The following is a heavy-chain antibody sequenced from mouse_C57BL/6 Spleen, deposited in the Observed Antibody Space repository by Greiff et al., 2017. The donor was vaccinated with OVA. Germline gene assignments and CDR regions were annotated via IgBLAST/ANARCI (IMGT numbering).Heavy chain of an antibody. CDR1: GYSITSGYY. CDR3: AREGYCNYVGAMDY. V-gene: IGHV3-6*01. J-gene: IGHJ4*01. Sequence: EVQLVESGPGLVKPSQSLSLTCSVTGYSITSGYYCNWIRQFPGNKLEWMGYISYDGSTNYNPSLKNRISLTRDTSKNQFFLKLNSVTTEDTATYYCAREGYCNYVGAMDYWGQGTSVTVSS. D-gene: IGHD2-1*01. CDR2: ISYDGST.